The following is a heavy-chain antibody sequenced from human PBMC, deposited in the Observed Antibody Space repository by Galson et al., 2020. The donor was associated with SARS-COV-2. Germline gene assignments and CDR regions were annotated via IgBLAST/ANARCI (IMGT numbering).Heavy chain of an antibody. CDR2: ISGSGGST. D-gene: IGHD1-26*01. Sequence: GESLKISCAASGFTFSSYAMSWVRQAPGKGLEWVSAISGSGGSTYYADSVKGRFTISRDNSKNTLYLQMNSLRAEDTAVYYCAKDAVSVGATHSYYYGMDVWGQGTTVTVSS. CDR1: GFTFSSYA. J-gene: IGHJ6*02. V-gene: IGHV3-23*01. CDR3: AKDAVSVGATHSYYYGMDV.